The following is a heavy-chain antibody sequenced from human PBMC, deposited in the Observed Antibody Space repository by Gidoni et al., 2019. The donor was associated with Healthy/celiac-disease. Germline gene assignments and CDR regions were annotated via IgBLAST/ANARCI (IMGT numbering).Heavy chain of an antibody. J-gene: IGHJ6*02. CDR3: ARELVTVTTVYYYYGMDV. D-gene: IGHD4-4*01. V-gene: IGHV4-61*02. Sequence: QVQLQESGPGLVKPSQTLSLTCTVSGGSISSGSYQWSWVRQPAGKGLEWIGRIYPSGSTNYNPSLKSRVTISVDTSKNQFSLKLSSVTAADTAVYYCARELVTVTTVYYYYGMDVWGQGTTVTVSS. CDR2: IYPSGST. CDR1: GGSISSGSYQ.